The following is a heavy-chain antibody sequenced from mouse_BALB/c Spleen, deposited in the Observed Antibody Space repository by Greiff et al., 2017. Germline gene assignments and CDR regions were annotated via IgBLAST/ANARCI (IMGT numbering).Heavy chain of an antibody. CDR1: GFTFSSYT. J-gene: IGHJ4*01. CDR2: ISNGGGST. V-gene: IGHV5-12-2*01. CDR3: ARHAAYGYAMDY. D-gene: IGHD2-2*01. Sequence: EVMLVESGGGLVQPGGSLKLSCAASGFTFSSYTMSWVRQTPEKRLEWVAYISNGGGSTYYPDTVKGRFTISRDNAKNTLYLQMSSLKSEDTAMYYCARHAAYGYAMDYWGQGTSVTVSS.